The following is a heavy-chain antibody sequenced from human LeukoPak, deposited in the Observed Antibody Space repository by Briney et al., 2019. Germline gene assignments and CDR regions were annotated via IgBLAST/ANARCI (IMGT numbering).Heavy chain of an antibody. CDR2: ISGSGGST. CDR3: AKDSVNNYDYPWSFDY. Sequence: GGSLRLSCAASGFTFSIYAMSWVRQAPGKGLEWVSAISGSGGSTYYADSVKGRFTISRDNSKNTLYLQMNSLRADDTAVYYCAKDSVNNYDYPWSFDYWGQGTLVTVSS. J-gene: IGHJ4*02. D-gene: IGHD3-3*01. V-gene: IGHV3-23*01. CDR1: GFTFSIYA.